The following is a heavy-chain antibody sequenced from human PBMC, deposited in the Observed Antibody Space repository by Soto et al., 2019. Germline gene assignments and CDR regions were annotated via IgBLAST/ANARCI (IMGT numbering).Heavy chain of an antibody. J-gene: IGHJ5*02. V-gene: IGHV4-59*01. Sequence: SETLSLTCTVSGGSISSYYWSWIRQPPGKGLEWIGYIYYSGSTNYNPSLKSRVTISVDTSKNQFSLKLSSVTAADTAVYYCARYITMIVVGNWFDPWGQGTLVTVSS. CDR2: IYYSGST. CDR3: ARYITMIVVGNWFDP. CDR1: GGSISSYY. D-gene: IGHD3-22*01.